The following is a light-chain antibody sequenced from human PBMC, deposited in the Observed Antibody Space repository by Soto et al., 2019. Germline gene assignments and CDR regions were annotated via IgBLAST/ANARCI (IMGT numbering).Light chain of an antibody. V-gene: IGKV3-15*01. J-gene: IGKJ1*01. CDR3: QQYNNLWT. Sequence: EIVMTQSPATLSVSPGERATLSCRASQSVSSNLAWYQQKPGQAPRLLIYGASTRASVIPARFSGSGSGTEFTLTISSLQSEDFAVYCCQQYNNLWTFGQGTKV. CDR2: GAS. CDR1: QSVSSN.